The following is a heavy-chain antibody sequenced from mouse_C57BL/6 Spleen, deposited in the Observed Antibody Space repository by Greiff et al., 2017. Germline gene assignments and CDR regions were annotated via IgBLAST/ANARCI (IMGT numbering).Heavy chain of an antibody. J-gene: IGHJ2*01. V-gene: IGHV1-18*01. Sequence: EVQLQQSGPELVKPGASVKIPCKASGYTFTDYNMDWVKQSHGKSLEWIGDINPNNGGTIYNQKFKGKATLTVDKSSSTAYMERRSLTSEDTAVYYGARGSYDYDRRVFDCWGQGTTLTVAS. CDR2: INPNNGGT. CDR1: GYTFTDYN. D-gene: IGHD2-4*01. CDR3: ARGSYDYDRRVFDC.